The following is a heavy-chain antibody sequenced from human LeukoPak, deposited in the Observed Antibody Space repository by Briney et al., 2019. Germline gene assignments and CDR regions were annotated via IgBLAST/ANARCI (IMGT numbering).Heavy chain of an antibody. CDR1: GFTFDDYA. V-gene: IGHV3-74*01. Sequence: GGSLRLSCAASGFTFDDYAMHWVRQAPGKGLVWVSRINNVGSSTTYADSVKGRFTISRDNAKNTLYLQMNSLSAEDTAVYYCAREVSGSSYFDYWGQGTQVTVSS. CDR3: AREVSGSSYFDY. CDR2: INNVGSST. J-gene: IGHJ4*02. D-gene: IGHD1-26*01.